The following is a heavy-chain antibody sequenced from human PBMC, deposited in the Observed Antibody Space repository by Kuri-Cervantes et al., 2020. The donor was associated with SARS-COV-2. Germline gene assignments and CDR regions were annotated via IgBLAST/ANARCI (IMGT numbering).Heavy chain of an antibody. V-gene: IGHV1-18*01. CDR1: GYTFTSYG. D-gene: IGHD3-3*01. CDR3: ARLDFWSGLPHYYYYGMDV. Sequence: ASVKVSCKASGYTFTSYGISWVRQAPGQGLEWMGWICAYNGSTNYAQKLQGRVTITTDTSTSTAYMELRSLRSDDTAVYYCARLDFWSGLPHYYYYGMDVWGQGTTVTVSS. CDR2: ICAYNGST. J-gene: IGHJ6*02.